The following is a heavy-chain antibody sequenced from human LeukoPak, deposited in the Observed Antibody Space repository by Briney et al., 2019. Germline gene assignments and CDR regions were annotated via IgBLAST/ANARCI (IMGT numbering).Heavy chain of an antibody. CDR2: IYYSGST. V-gene: IGHV4-59*01. Sequence: SSETLSLTCTVSGGSISSYYWSWIRQPPGKGLEWIGYIYYSGSTNYNPSLKSRVTISVDTSKNQFSLKLSSVTAADTAVYYCARRGVGATTLYWSDYWGQGTLVTVSS. J-gene: IGHJ4*02. CDR1: GGSISSYY. D-gene: IGHD1-26*01. CDR3: ARRGVGATTLYWSDY.